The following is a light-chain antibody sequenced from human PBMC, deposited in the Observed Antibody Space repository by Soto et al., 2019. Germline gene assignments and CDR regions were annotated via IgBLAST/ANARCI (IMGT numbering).Light chain of an antibody. J-gene: IGKJ5*01. CDR1: QSFRGL. V-gene: IGKV3-11*01. Sequence: EVGLTKSPVSLSLSPGERATLSCRASQSFRGLLAWYQQKPGQAPRLLIYDAYNRATGIPPRFSGSGSGTHFTLTISSLEPEDSAVYYCKQRHMCPTTFGQRTRLEIK. CDR2: DAY. CDR3: KQRHMCPTT.